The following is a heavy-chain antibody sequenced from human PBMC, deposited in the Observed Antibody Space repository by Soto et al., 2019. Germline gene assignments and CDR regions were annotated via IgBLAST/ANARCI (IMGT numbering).Heavy chain of an antibody. J-gene: IGHJ5*01. Sequence: SETLSLTCAVYGGSFSGHSWTCIRQSPGKGLEWIGDINPSGRGNYSPSLKSRVTIALDTSKSRCSLTLSAVTAADTAMYYCSTRAYDTNGYYRFEPWGQGTMVTVSS. V-gene: IGHV4-34*01. CDR2: INPSGRG. D-gene: IGHD3-22*01. CDR1: GGSFSGHS. CDR3: STRAYDTNGYYRFEP.